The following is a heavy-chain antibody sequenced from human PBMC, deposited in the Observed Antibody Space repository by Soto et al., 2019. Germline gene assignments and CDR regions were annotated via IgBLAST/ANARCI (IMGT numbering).Heavy chain of an antibody. CDR2: INAGNGNT. CDR3: ASCDSFGADAFDI. D-gene: IGHD3-16*01. V-gene: IGHV1-3*01. Sequence: ASVKVSCKASGYTFTSYAMHWVRQAPGQRLEWMGWINAGNGNTKYSQKFQGRVTITRDTSASTAYMELSSLRSEDTSVYYCASCDSFGADAFDIRAQRTMVTVSS. J-gene: IGHJ3*02. CDR1: GYTFTSYA.